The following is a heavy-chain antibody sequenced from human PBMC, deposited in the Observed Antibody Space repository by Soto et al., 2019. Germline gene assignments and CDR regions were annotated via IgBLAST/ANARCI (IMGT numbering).Heavy chain of an antibody. J-gene: IGHJ4*02. CDR3: TRAAWFPYLAFY. V-gene: IGHV3-48*03. CDR2: ISSSGSTA. D-gene: IGHD3-10*01. CDR1: GFTFSRFE. Sequence: EVQLVESGRGLVQPGGCLRLSCAASGFTFSRFELHWVRQAPGKGLEWISYISSSGSTAYYASSVEGRFTISRDNANNSVYLQMESLRAEDTALYYCTRAAWFPYLAFYWGQGALVTVSS.